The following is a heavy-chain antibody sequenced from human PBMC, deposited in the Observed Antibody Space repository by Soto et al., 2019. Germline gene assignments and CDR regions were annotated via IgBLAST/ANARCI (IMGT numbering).Heavy chain of an antibody. D-gene: IGHD5-18*01. J-gene: IGHJ6*02. CDR3: AHIFPAMVTPGLYYYGMDV. CDR2: IYWNDDK. Sequence: SGPTLVKPTQTLTLTCTFSGFSLSTSGVGVGWIRQPPGKALEWLALIYWNDDKRYSPSLKSRLTITKDTSKNQVVLTMTNMDPVDTATYYCAHIFPAMVTPGLYYYGMDVWGQGTTVTVSS. V-gene: IGHV2-5*01. CDR1: GFSLSTSGVG.